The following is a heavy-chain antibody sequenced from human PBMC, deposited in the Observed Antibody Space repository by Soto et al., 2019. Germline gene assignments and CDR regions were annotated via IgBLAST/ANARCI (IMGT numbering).Heavy chain of an antibody. CDR2: IIPIFGTA. J-gene: IGHJ6*02. D-gene: IGHD2-21*02. Sequence: QVQLVQSGAEVKKPGSSVKVSCKASGGTFSSYAISWVRQAPGQGLEWMGGIIPIFGTANYAQKFQGRVTITADEXXSXAXXELSSLRSEDTAVYYCARDNGGDCPGVCYYYGMDVWGQGTTVTVSS. V-gene: IGHV1-69*12. CDR3: ARDNGGDCPGVCYYYGMDV. CDR1: GGTFSSYA.